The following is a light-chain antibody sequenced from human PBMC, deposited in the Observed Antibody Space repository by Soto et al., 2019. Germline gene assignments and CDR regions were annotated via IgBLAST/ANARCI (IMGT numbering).Light chain of an antibody. CDR3: QKYSSVPV. Sequence: DIQMTQSPTSLSASVGDRVTITCRASQDIRNFGAWYQQKPGKAPKLLIYAASTLQSGVPSRFSGSGSGTDFHLTINSLQPEDVATYSCQKYSSVPVFGPGTKVEIK. CDR1: QDIRNF. CDR2: AAS. V-gene: IGKV1-27*01. J-gene: IGKJ3*01.